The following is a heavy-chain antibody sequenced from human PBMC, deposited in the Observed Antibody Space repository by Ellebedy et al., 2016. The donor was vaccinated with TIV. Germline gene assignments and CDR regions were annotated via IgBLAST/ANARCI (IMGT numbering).Heavy chain of an antibody. J-gene: IGHJ5*02. Sequence: MPSETLSLTCTVSGGSISSYYWSWIRQPPGKGLEWIGYIYYSGVTNYNPSLKSRVTISVDTTKNQFFQRMTSVPAADTAFYFCARGYTGSYRRGFDPWGQGTLATVSA. V-gene: IGHV4-59*01. CDR2: IYYSGVT. CDR1: GGSISSYY. CDR3: ARGYTGSYRRGFDP. D-gene: IGHD1-26*01.